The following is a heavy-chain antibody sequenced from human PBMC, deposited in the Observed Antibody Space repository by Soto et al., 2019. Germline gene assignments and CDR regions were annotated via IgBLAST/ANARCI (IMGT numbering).Heavy chain of an antibody. V-gene: IGHV3-30*18. CDR2: ISYDGSKK. CDR1: GFTFSRYG. Sequence: PGGSLRLSCAASGFTFSRYGMHWVRQAPGKGLEWVAVISYDGSKKYFADSVKGRLTISRDNSKNTLYLQMNSLRAEDTAVYYCAKDLCEIFGVVTPCYYYYYGMDVWGQGTTVTVSS. J-gene: IGHJ6*02. CDR3: AKDLCEIFGVVTPCYYYYYGMDV. D-gene: IGHD3-3*01.